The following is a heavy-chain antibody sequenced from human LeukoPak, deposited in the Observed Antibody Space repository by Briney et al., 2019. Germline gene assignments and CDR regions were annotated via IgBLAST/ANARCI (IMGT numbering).Heavy chain of an antibody. D-gene: IGHD4-23*01. CDR2: ISGSGGST. CDR1: GFTFSSYA. CDR3: ARNYGGYSH. J-gene: IGHJ4*02. Sequence: GGSLRLSCAASGFTFSSYAMSWVRQAPGKGLEWVSVISGSGGSTYYADYVKGRFTISRDNSKNTLYLQMNSLRAEDTALYYCARNYGGYSHWGQGTLVTVSS. V-gene: IGHV3-23*01.